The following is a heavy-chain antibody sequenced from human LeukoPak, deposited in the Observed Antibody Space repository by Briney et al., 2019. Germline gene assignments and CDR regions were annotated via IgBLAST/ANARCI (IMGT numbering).Heavy chain of an antibody. J-gene: IGHJ4*02. Sequence: ASVKVSCKASGYTFTSYYMHWVRQAPGQGLEWMGVINPTGGSTSYAQKFQGRVTMTEDTSTDTAYMELSSLRSEDTAVYYCATWEARPWFDYWGQGTLVTVSS. V-gene: IGHV1-46*01. CDR1: GYTFTSYY. CDR3: ATWEARPWFDY. CDR2: INPTGGST. D-gene: IGHD6-6*01.